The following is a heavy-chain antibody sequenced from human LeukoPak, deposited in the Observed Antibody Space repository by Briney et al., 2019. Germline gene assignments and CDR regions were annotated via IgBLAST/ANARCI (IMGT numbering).Heavy chain of an antibody. V-gene: IGHV4-31*03. Sequence: SETLSLTCTVSGGSISSGGYYWSWIRQHPGKGLEWIGYIYYSGSTYYNPSLKSRVTISVDTSKNQFSLKLSSVTAADTAVYYCARLAVAGTLRFGPPNSYYFDYWGQGTLVTVSS. J-gene: IGHJ4*02. CDR1: GGSISSGGYY. CDR3: ARLAVAGTLRFGPPNSYYFDY. D-gene: IGHD6-19*01. CDR2: IYYSGST.